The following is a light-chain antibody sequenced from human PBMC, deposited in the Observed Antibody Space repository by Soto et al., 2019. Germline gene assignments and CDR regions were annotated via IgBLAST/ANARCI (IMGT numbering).Light chain of an antibody. CDR1: QSVSSSY. CDR2: GAS. Sequence: EIVLTQSPGTLSLSPGERATLSCRASQSVSSSYLAWYQQKPGQAPRLLIYGASSRATGIPDRFSGSGSGTDFTLTISRLEPKDFAVYYCQQYVSSPLMYTFGQGTKLEIK. CDR3: QQYVSSPLMYT. J-gene: IGKJ2*01. V-gene: IGKV3-20*01.